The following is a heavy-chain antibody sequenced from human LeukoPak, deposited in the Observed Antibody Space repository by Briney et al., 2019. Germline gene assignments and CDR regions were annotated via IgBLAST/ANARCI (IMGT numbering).Heavy chain of an antibody. J-gene: IGHJ4*02. D-gene: IGHD6-19*01. V-gene: IGHV3-7*01. CDR2: IKQDGSEK. CDR1: GFTFSSYW. Sequence: PGGSLRLPCAASGFTFSSYWMSWVRQAPGKGLEWLANIKQDGSEKYYVDSVKGRFTISRDNAKNSLYLQMNSLRAEDTAVYYCAREEQWLVTHFDYWGQGTLVTVTS. CDR3: AREEQWLVTHFDY.